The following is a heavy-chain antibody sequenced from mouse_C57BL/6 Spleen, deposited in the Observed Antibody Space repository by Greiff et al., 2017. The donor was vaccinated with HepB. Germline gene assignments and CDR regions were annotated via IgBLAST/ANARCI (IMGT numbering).Heavy chain of an antibody. CDR3: ASDSSGYYFDY. Sequence: EVKLVESGGGLVKPGGSLKLSCAASGFTFSSYAMSWVRQTPEKRLEWVATISDGGSYTYYPDNVTGRFTISRDNAKNNLYLQMSHLKSEDTAMYYCASDSSGYYFDYWGQGTTLTVSS. CDR2: ISDGGSYT. J-gene: IGHJ2*01. D-gene: IGHD3-2*02. CDR1: GFTFSSYA. V-gene: IGHV5-4*03.